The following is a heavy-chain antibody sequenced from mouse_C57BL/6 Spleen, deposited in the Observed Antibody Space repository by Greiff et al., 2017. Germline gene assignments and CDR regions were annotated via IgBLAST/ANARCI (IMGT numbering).Heavy chain of an antibody. D-gene: IGHD1-1*01. Sequence: EVKLQESGPGLVKPSQSLSLTCSVTGYSITSGYYWNWIRQFPGNKLEWMGYISYDGSNNYNPSLKNRISITRDTSKNQFFLKLNSVTTEDTATYYWARSYGSSYYAMDYWGQGTSVTVSS. V-gene: IGHV3-6*01. J-gene: IGHJ4*01. CDR1: GYSITSGYY. CDR3: ARSYGSSYYAMDY. CDR2: ISYDGSN.